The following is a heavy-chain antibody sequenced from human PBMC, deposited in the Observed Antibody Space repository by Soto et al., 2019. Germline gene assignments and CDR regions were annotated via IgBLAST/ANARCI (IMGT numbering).Heavy chain of an antibody. J-gene: IGHJ1*01. D-gene: IGHD4-17*01. CDR3: ASTSDYDEYFQH. CDR2: ISSSSSNI. Sequence: GGSLRLSCAASGFTFSSYSMNWVRQAPGKGLEWVSYISSSSSNIYYADSVKGRFTISRDNAKNSLYLQMNSLRAEDTAVYYCASTSDYDEYFQHWGQGTLVTVSS. CDR1: GFTFSSYS. V-gene: IGHV3-48*01.